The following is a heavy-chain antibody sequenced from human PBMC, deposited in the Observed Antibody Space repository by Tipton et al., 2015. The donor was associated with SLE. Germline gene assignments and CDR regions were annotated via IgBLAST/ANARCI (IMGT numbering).Heavy chain of an antibody. D-gene: IGHD1-26*01. CDR1: GFTISNYW. CDR2: IKHDGDEK. CDR3: ARGSGSYKSHFDY. J-gene: IGHJ4*02. V-gene: IGHV3-7*03. Sequence: SLRLSCAASGFTISNYWMKWVRQAPGKGLEWVATIKHDGDEKDYVGSVKGRFTISRDNAQNSLYIHMNNLRAEDTAVYYCARGSGSYKSHFDYWGQGTLATVST.